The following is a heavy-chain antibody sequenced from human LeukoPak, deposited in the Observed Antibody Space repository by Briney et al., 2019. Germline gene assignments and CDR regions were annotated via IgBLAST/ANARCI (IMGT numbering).Heavy chain of an antibody. Sequence: GGSLRLSCAASGFTFSSYSMNWVRQAPGKGLEWVSSISSSSSYIYHADSVKGRFTISRDNAKNSLYLQMNSLRAEDTAVYYCARSSGWDYWGQGTLVTVSS. CDR1: GFTFSSYS. CDR3: ARSSGWDY. V-gene: IGHV3-21*01. J-gene: IGHJ4*02. D-gene: IGHD6-19*01. CDR2: ISSSSSYI.